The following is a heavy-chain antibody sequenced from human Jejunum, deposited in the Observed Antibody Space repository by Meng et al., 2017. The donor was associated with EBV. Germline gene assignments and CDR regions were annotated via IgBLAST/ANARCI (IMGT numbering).Heavy chain of an antibody. J-gene: IGHJ4*02. D-gene: IGHD4-17*01. CDR2: IYHIGST. CDR1: GDSITRGAYL. Sequence: QLQPQGSGSGLVKPLQTLSLTCAVSGDSITRGAYLWSWIRQPPGKGLEWIGNIYHIGSTYYNPSLKSRVTISVDRSKNQFSLKLTSVTAADTAVYYCARGGPDFGDYVPFDYWGQGTLVTVSS. V-gene: IGHV4-30-2*01. CDR3: ARGGPDFGDYVPFDY.